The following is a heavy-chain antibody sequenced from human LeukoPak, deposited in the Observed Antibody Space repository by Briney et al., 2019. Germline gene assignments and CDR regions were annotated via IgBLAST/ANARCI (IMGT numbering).Heavy chain of an antibody. D-gene: IGHD6-13*01. V-gene: IGHV4-39*07. CDR1: GGSISSSSYY. CDR3: ATLMYSSSWKWFDP. CDR2: INHSGST. Sequence: SETLSLTCTVSGGSISSSSYYWSWIRQPPGKGLEWIGEINHSGSTNYNPSLKSRVTISVDTSKNQFSLKLSSVTAADTAVYYCATLMYSSSWKWFDPWGQGTLVTVSS. J-gene: IGHJ5*02.